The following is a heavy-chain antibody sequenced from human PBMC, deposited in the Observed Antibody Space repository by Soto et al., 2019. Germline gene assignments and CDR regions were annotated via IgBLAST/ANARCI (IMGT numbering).Heavy chain of an antibody. CDR3: ARRPQDYMDV. J-gene: IGHJ6*03. Sequence: PSETLSLTCTVSGGSISSYYWSWMRQPPGKGLEWIGYIYYSGSTTYNPSLKSRVTISVDTSKNQFSLKLSSVTAADTAVYYCARRPQDYMDVWGKGTTVTVSS. CDR2: IYYSGST. V-gene: IGHV4-59*08. CDR1: GGSISSYY.